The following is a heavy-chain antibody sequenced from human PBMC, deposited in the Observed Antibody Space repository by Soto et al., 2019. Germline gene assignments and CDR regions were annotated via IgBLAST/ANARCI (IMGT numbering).Heavy chain of an antibody. CDR3: ARGQLWFGEFDY. D-gene: IGHD5-18*01. Sequence: PSETLSLTCTVSGGSISNYYWSWIRQPPGKALEWIGYLYYSGSTNYNPSLKSRVTISVDTSKNQFSLNLSSVTAADTAVYYCARGQLWFGEFDYWGQGTPVTVSS. J-gene: IGHJ4*02. CDR1: GGSISNYY. V-gene: IGHV4-59*13. CDR2: LYYSGST.